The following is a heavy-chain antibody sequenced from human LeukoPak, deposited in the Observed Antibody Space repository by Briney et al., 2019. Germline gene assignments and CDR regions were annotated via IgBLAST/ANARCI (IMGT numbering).Heavy chain of an antibody. J-gene: IGHJ4*02. CDR1: GFTFSSYG. D-gene: IGHD3-22*01. CDR3: ARVSLEYYYEDY. V-gene: IGHV3-48*04. Sequence: PGRSLRLSCAASGFTFSSYGMHWVRQAPGKGLEWVSYISSSGSTIYYADSVKGRFTISRDNAKNSLYLQMNSLRAEDTAVYYCARVSLEYYYEDYWGQGTLVTVSS. CDR2: ISSSGSTI.